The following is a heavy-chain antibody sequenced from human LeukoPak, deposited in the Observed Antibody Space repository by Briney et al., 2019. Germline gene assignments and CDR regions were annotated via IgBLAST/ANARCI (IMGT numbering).Heavy chain of an antibody. Sequence: SETLSLTCTVSGGSISSSSYYWGWIRQPPGKGLEWIGSIYYSGSPYYNPFLKSRVTISVDTSKNQFSLKLSSVTAADTAVYYCARVVGGPTVTSYYYYYYMDVLGKGTTVTVSS. J-gene: IGHJ6*03. V-gene: IGHV4-39*07. CDR3: ARVVGGPTVTSYYYYYYMDV. CDR1: GGSISSSSYY. CDR2: IYYSGSP. D-gene: IGHD4-11*01.